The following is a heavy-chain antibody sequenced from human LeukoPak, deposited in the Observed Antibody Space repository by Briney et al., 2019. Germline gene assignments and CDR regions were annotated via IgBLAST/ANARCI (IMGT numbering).Heavy chain of an antibody. CDR3: ARGGYSSGWYGTEANWFDP. V-gene: IGHV4-61*02. D-gene: IGHD6-19*01. CDR1: GDSISSGDYY. CDR2: ISSSGST. Sequence: PSETLSLTCTVSGDSISSGDYYWSWIRQPAGKGLEWIGRISSSGSTNYNPSLKNRVTISVDTSKNQFSLKLSSVTAADTAVYYCARGGYSSGWYGTEANWFDPWGQGTLVTVSS. J-gene: IGHJ5*02.